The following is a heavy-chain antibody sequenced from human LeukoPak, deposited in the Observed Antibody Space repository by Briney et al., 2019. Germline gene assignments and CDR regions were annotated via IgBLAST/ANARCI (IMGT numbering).Heavy chain of an antibody. D-gene: IGHD4-23*01. CDR3: ARDNSIGDRGWWFDP. V-gene: IGHV1-46*01. Sequence: GASVKVSCKASGYTFTNHYMHWVRQAPGQGLEWMGLINPSGGSTLYAEKFQGRIIMTRDMSTATDYMELSSLRSEDTAVYCARDNSIGDRGWWFDPWGQGTLVTVSS. CDR2: INPSGGST. CDR1: GYTFTNHY. J-gene: IGHJ5*02.